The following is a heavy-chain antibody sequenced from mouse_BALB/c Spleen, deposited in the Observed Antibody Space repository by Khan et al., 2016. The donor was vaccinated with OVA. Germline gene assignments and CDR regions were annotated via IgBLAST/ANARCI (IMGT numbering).Heavy chain of an antibody. CDR1: GYSITSGYG. CDR3: ARTARIKY. Sequence: EVQLQESGPGLVKPSQSLSLTCTVTGYSITSGYGWNWIRQFPGNKLEWMGYISYSGSTNYNPSLKSRISIIRDTSKNQFFLQLNSVTAEDTATYYCARTARIKYWGQGTTLTVSS. CDR2: ISYSGST. V-gene: IGHV3-2*02. J-gene: IGHJ2*01. D-gene: IGHD1-2*01.